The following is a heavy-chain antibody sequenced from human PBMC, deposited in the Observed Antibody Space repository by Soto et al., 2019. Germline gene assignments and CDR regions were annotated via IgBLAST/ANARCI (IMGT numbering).Heavy chain of an antibody. V-gene: IGHV3-7*01. J-gene: IGHJ4*02. Sequence: GGTLRLSCAASGFTFSSDCTSWVRQAPGKGLEWVANIKQDGSEKYYVDSVKGRFTIARDNAKNSLYLQMNSLRAEDTAVYYCARGSYDYAQWGQGTLVTVSS. CDR1: GFTFSSDC. CDR2: IKQDGSEK. D-gene: IGHD3-16*01. CDR3: ARGSYDYAQ.